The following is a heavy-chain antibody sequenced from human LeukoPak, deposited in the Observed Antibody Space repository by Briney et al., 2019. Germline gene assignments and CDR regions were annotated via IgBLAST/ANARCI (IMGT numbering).Heavy chain of an antibody. CDR3: ARRLRYFDWLLYDGADV. D-gene: IGHD3-9*01. CDR1: GGSISSSSYY. CDR2: IYYSGST. Sequence: SETLSLTCTVSGGSISSSSYYWGWIRQPPGKGLEWIGSIYYSGSTYYNPSLKSRDTISVDTSKNQFSLKLSSVTAADTAVYYCARRLRYFDWLLYDGADVWGQGTTVTVSS. J-gene: IGHJ6*02. V-gene: IGHV4-39*01.